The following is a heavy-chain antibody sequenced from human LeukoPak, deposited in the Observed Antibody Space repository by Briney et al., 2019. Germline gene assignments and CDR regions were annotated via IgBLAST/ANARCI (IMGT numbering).Heavy chain of an antibody. V-gene: IGHV3-30*02. Sequence: GGSLRLSCAASGFTFSSYGMHWVRQAPGKGLEWVAVIWYGGSNKYYADSVKGRFTISRDNSKNTLYLQMNSLRAEDTAVYYCAKEAYQVVGGRPVSNMDVWGKGTTVTVSS. CDR1: GFTFSSYG. CDR2: IWYGGSNK. CDR3: AKEAYQVVGGRPVSNMDV. D-gene: IGHD2-2*01. J-gene: IGHJ6*03.